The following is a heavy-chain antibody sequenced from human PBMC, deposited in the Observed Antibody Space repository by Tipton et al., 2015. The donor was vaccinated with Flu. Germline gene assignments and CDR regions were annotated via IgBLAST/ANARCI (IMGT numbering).Heavy chain of an antibody. V-gene: IGHV4-59*08. CDR3: ARPQFEPPLDDILTGSNWFDP. D-gene: IGHD3-9*01. CDR1: GGSISSYY. CDR2: IYYSGST. J-gene: IGHJ5*02. Sequence: TLSLTCTVSGGSISSYYWSWIRQPPGKGLEWIGYIYYSGSTNYNPSLKSRVTISVDTSKNQFSLTLSSVTAADTAVYYCARPQFEPPLDDILTGSNWFDPWGQGTLVIVSS.